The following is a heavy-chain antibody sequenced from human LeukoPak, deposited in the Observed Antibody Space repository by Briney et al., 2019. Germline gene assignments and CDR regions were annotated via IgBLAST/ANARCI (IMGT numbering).Heavy chain of an antibody. CDR2: IYTSAST. Sequence: SETLSLTCTVSGGSISSGSYYWSWIRQPAGKGLEWIGRIYTSASTNYNPSLKSRVTISVDTSKNQFSLKLSSVTAADTAVYYCARDRDDMDYWGQGTLVTVSS. V-gene: IGHV4-61*02. CDR1: GGSISSGSYY. J-gene: IGHJ4*02. CDR3: ARDRDDMDY. D-gene: IGHD3-9*01.